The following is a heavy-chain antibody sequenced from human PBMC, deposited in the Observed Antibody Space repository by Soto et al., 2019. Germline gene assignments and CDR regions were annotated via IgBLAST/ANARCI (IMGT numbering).Heavy chain of an antibody. Sequence: PXETLSLPCAVSGYSIISGYYGGWIRQPPGKGREWIGSIYHSGSTYYNPSLKSRVTISVDTSKNQFALKLSSVTAADTAVYFCARGKTSGSSYAPVDDWGQGTLVTVSS. V-gene: IGHV4-38-2*01. CDR1: GYSIISGYY. D-gene: IGHD1-26*01. CDR2: IYHSGST. CDR3: ARGKTSGSSYAPVDD. J-gene: IGHJ4*02.